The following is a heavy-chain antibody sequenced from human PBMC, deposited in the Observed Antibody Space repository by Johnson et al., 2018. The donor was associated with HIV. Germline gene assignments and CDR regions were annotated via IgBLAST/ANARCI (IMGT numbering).Heavy chain of an antibody. D-gene: IGHD3-22*01. J-gene: IGHJ3*02. Sequence: EVQLVESGGGLIQPGGSLRLSCAASGFTVSSNYMSWVRQAPGKGLEWVGRIKSKTDGGTTDYAAPVKGRFTISRDDSKNTLYLQMNSLKTEDTAVYYCTTGAAYYFDSSGYRDAFDIWGQGTMVTVSS. V-gene: IGHV3-15*01. CDR3: TTGAAYYFDSSGYRDAFDI. CDR2: IKSKTDGGTT. CDR1: GFTVSSNY.